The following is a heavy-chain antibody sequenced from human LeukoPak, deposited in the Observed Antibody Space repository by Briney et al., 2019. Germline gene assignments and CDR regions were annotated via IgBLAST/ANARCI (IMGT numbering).Heavy chain of an antibody. CDR1: GYTFSSYY. CDR2: INPSGGAT. J-gene: IGHJ4*02. Sequence: ASVKVSCKASGYTFSSYYFHWVRQAPGQGLEWMGLINPSGGATSFAQKFRGRVTMTRDMSTGTVFMELSSLRSDDTAVYYCAKSIGSSGWYPFDYWGQGTLVTVSS. CDR3: AKSIGSSGWYPFDY. V-gene: IGHV1-46*01. D-gene: IGHD6-19*01.